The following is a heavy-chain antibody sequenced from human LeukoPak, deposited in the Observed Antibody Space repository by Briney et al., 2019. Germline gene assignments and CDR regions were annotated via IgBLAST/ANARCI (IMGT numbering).Heavy chain of an antibody. Sequence: SQTLSLTCSVSGVSISSGGYYWSWLRQHPGKGLEWIGYIFFSGSTYYNPYLKSRVNISVDTSENHFSLKVTSVTAADTAAYYCARVVAGLAALDVWGQGTLVTVSS. D-gene: IGHD3-3*02. J-gene: IGHJ3*01. CDR3: ARVVAGLAALDV. CDR2: IFFSGST. V-gene: IGHV4-31*03. CDR1: GVSISSGGYY.